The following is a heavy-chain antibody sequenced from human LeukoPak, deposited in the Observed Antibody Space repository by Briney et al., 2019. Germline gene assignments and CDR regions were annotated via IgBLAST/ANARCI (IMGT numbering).Heavy chain of an antibody. J-gene: IGHJ4*02. Sequence: GGSLRLSCAASGFTFSNYAMTWVRLAPGKGLEWVSSIGNGGRTYYADSVKGRFTTSRDNSKNTLNLQMHRLRVEDTAVYYCTRVMWDSSGYPIDYWGQGSLVTVSS. CDR3: TRVMWDSSGYPIDY. CDR2: IGNGGRT. V-gene: IGHV3-23*01. D-gene: IGHD3-22*01. CDR1: GFTFSNYA.